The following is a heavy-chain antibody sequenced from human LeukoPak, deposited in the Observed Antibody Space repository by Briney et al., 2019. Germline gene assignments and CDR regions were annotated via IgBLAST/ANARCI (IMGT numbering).Heavy chain of an antibody. Sequence: SETLSLTCTVSGGSISSGGYYWSWIRQHPGKGLEWIGYIYYSGGTYYNPSLKSRVTISVDTSKNQFSLKLSSVTAADTAVYYCARNPNTSWFDPWGQGTLVTVSS. J-gene: IGHJ5*02. V-gene: IGHV4-31*03. D-gene: IGHD1-14*01. CDR1: GGSISSGGYY. CDR2: IYYSGGT. CDR3: ARNPNTSWFDP.